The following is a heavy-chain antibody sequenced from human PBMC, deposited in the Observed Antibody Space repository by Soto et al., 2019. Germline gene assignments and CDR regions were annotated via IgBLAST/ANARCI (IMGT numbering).Heavy chain of an antibody. V-gene: IGHV3-30-3*01. J-gene: IGHJ6*02. Sequence: QVQLVESGGGVVQPGRSLRLSCAASGFTFSSYAMHWVRQAPGKGLAWVAVISYDGSNKYYADSVKGRFTISRDNSKNTLSLQMNSLRSEDTAVYSCSSLWGGGYYYYGMDVWGQGTTVTVSS. D-gene: IGHD7-27*01. CDR1: GFTFSSYA. CDR2: ISYDGSNK. CDR3: SSLWGGGYYYYGMDV.